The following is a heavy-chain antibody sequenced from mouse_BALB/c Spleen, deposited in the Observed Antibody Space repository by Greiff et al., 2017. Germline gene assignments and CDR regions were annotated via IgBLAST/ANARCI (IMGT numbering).Heavy chain of an antibody. CDR1: GFSLTSYD. D-gene: IGHD2-10*01. J-gene: IGHJ3*01. V-gene: IGHV2-9-2*01. Sequence: VQGVESGPGLVAPSQSLSITCTVSGFSLTSYDISWIRQPPGKGLEWLGVIWTGGGTNYNSAFMSRLSISKDNSKSQVFLKMNSLQTDDTAIYYCVRAAYYGNYFAYWGQGTLVTVSA. CDR2: IWTGGGT. CDR3: VRAAYYGNYFAY.